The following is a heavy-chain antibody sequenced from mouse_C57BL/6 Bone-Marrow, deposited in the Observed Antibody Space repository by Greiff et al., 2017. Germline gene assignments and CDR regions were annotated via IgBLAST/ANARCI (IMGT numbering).Heavy chain of an antibody. J-gene: IGHJ2*01. CDR2: IYPSDSET. CDR1: GYTFTSYW. D-gene: IGHD1-1*01. Sequence: QVQLQQPGAELVRPGSSVKLSCKASGYTFTSYWMDWVKQRPGQGLEWIGNIYPSDSETHYNQKFKDKATLTVDKSSSTAYMQPSSLTSEDSAVYDCARETTVGHFDYWGQGTTLTVSS. CDR3: ARETTVGHFDY. V-gene: IGHV1-61*01.